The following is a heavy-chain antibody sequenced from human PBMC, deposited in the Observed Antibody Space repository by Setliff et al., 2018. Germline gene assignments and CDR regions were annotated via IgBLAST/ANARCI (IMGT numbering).Heavy chain of an antibody. J-gene: IGHJ3*02. D-gene: IGHD6-19*01. CDR2: INPISGGT. CDR3: ARRPIALAGYRKGAFDI. Sequence: GASVKVSCKSSGYIFAGYYIHWLRQTPGQGLEWMGWINPISGGTNYAQKFQGRVTLTTDISTSTVYMELRTLRSDDTAVYYCARRPIALAGYRKGAFDIWGQGTMVTVSS. V-gene: IGHV1-2*02. CDR1: GYIFAGYY.